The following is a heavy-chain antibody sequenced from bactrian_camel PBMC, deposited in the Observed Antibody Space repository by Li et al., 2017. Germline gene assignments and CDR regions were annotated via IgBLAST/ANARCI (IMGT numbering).Heavy chain of an antibody. CDR3: AATREYCAGGYCYRNDFDN. D-gene: IGHD2*01. CDR2: NNSGGGNT. V-gene: IGHV3S40*01. CDR1: GFTFSTYY. Sequence: VQLVESGGGSVQAGGSLRLSCAASGFTFSTYYMSWIRQAPGKGFEWVSTNNSGGGNTYYADSVKGRFTISKDNTKNTLYLQMNSLRPEDTAMYICAATREYCAGGYCYRNDFDNFGQGTQVTVS. J-gene: IGHJ4*01.